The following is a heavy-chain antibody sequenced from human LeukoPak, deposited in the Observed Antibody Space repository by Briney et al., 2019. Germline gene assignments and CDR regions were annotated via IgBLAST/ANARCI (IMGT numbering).Heavy chain of an antibody. V-gene: IGHV3-48*03. CDR1: GFTFSSYE. J-gene: IGHJ4*02. Sequence: PGGSLRLSCAASGFTFSSYEMNWVRQAPGKGLEWVSYISSSGSTIYYADSVKGRFTISRDNAKNSLYLQVNSLRADDTAVYYCARALTTTMAPGGGQGTLVTVSS. D-gene: IGHD5-18*01. CDR2: ISSSGSTI. CDR3: ARALTTTMAPG.